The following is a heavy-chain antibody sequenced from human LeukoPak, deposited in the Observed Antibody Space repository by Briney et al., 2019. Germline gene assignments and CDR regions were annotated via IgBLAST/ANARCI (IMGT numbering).Heavy chain of an antibody. J-gene: IGHJ4*02. CDR1: GGSLTGYH. CDR2: INHRGHP. V-gene: IGHV4-34*01. Sequence: PSETLSLTCAVYGGSLTGYHWNWLRQSPQRGLEWIGEINHRGHPHYNPSLESRLTISVDTSKNQFSLTLRSVTAADTAVYYCARDPTTVVTLPYYFDFWGQGTPVTVSS. CDR3: ARDPTTVVTLPYYFDF. D-gene: IGHD4-23*01.